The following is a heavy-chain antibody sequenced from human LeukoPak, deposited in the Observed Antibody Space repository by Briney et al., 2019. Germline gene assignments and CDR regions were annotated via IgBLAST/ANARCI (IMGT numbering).Heavy chain of an antibody. Sequence: GASVKVSCKASGYTFTGYYMHWVRQAPGQGLEWMGWINPNSGGTNYAQKFQGRVTMTRDTSISTAYMELSRLRSDDTAVYYCAREGARYYYGSGSFDFWGQGTQVIVSS. V-gene: IGHV1-2*02. J-gene: IGHJ4*02. CDR3: AREGARYYYGSGSFDF. CDR2: INPNSGGT. CDR1: GYTFTGYY. D-gene: IGHD3-10*01.